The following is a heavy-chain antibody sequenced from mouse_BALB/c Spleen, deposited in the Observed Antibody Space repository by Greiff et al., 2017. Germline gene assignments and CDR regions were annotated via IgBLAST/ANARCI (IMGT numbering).Heavy chain of an antibody. CDR1: GFTFTDYY. V-gene: IGHV7-3*02. CDR3: ARDGPYAMDY. J-gene: IGHJ4*01. Sequence: EVQRVESGGGLVQPGGSLRLSCATSGFTFTDYYMSWVRQPPGKALEWLGFIRNKANGYTTEYSASVKGRFTISRDNSQSILYLQMNTLRAEDSATYYCARDGPYAMDYWGQGTSVTVSS. CDR2: IRNKANGYTT.